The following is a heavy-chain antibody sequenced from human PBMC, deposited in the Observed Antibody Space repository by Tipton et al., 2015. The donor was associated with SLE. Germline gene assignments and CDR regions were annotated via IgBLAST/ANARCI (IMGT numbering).Heavy chain of an antibody. J-gene: IGHJ4*02. CDR3: AKGGADFDS. V-gene: IGHV3-23*01. CDR2: ITASGEST. Sequence: SLRLSCAASGFSFDDYAMHWVRQAPGKGLECVSAITASGESTDYADSVQGRFTISRDDSKNTLYLQMNSLRTEDTAVYYCAKGGADFDSWGQGTLVTVSS. CDR1: GFSFDDYA.